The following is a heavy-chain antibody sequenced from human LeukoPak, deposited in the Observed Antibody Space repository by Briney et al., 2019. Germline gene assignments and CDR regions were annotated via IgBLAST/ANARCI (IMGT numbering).Heavy chain of an antibody. CDR1: GYTFTSYG. D-gene: IGHD2-2*01. J-gene: IGHJ4*02. CDR3: ARGYQLCYGY. CDR2: ISAYNGNT. Sequence: AASVKVSCKASGYTFTSYGISWVRQAPGQGLEWMGWISAYNGNTNYAQKFQGRVTMTRNTSISTAYMELSSLRSEDTAVYYCARGYQLCYGYWGQGTLVTVSS. V-gene: IGHV1-18*01.